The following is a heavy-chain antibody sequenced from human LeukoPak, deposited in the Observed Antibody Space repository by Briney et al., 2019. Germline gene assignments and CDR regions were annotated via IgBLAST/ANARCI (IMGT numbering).Heavy chain of an antibody. CDR3: ARGGIQVSGIDEFDY. CDR1: GFTFIDYD. D-gene: IGHD6-19*01. J-gene: IGHJ4*02. CDR2: IGILGDT. V-gene: IGHV3-13*01. Sequence: QSGGSLRLSCAASGFTFIDYDMHWVRPVIRKGLQWVSAIGILGDTHYSGSVKRRFTISRENAERSLYLQMNSLRAEDTAVYVCARGGIQVSGIDEFDYWGQGTLVTVSS.